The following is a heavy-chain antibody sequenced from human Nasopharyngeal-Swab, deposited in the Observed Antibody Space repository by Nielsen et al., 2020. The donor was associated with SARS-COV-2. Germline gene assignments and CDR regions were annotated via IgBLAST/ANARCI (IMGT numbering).Heavy chain of an antibody. Sequence: GSLRLSCAVSGRSISGSDWWSWVRQPPGKGLEGIGETVTDGGTNYNPSLKGRVIVSVARSKNLFSLSRKSVTAADTAVYYCASSSSEKRGHDSWGQGTLVTVSS. CDR2: TVTDGGT. CDR1: GRSISGSDW. V-gene: IGHV4-4*02. J-gene: IGHJ4*02. CDR3: ASSSSEKRGHDS. D-gene: IGHD6-6*01.